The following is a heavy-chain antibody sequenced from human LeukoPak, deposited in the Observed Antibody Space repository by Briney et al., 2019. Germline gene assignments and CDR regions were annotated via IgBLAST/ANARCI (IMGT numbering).Heavy chain of an antibody. D-gene: IGHD3-16*02. Sequence: SETLSLTCTVSGGSISSSSYYWGWIRQPPGKGLEWIGSIYYSGSTYYNPSLKSRVTISVDTSKNQFSLKLSSVTAADTAVYYYASRVIAYFDYWGQGTLVTVSS. CDR2: IYYSGST. J-gene: IGHJ4*02. CDR3: ASRVIAYFDY. CDR1: GGSISSSSYY. V-gene: IGHV4-39*01.